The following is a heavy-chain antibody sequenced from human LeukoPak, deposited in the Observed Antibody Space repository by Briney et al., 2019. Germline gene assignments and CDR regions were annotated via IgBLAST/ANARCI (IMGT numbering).Heavy chain of an antibody. J-gene: IGHJ3*02. V-gene: IGHV3-7*05. D-gene: IGHD3-10*01. CDR1: GFTFSRFW. CDR2: IKHDGSQK. CDR3: ARDGMGGIKAFDM. Sequence: GGSLRLSCAASGFTFSRFWMSWDRQAPGKGLEWVANIKHDGSQKYYVDSAKGRFTISRDNAKNSVYLQMNSLTAEDTAVYYCARDGMGGIKAFDMWGQGTMVTVSS.